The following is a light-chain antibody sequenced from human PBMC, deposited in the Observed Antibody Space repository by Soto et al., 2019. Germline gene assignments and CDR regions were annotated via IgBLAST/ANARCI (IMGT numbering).Light chain of an antibody. J-gene: IGKJ1*01. Sequence: DIVLTQSPGTLSLSPGERATLSCRASQSVRSTYLGWYQQKRGQAPRLLIYGASNRATGIPDRFSGSGSGTDFTRNITRLEPEDSALYYCLQHSGTSPKTFGQGKKVEIK. CDR2: GAS. CDR3: LQHSGTSPKT. V-gene: IGKV3-20*01. CDR1: QSVRSTY.